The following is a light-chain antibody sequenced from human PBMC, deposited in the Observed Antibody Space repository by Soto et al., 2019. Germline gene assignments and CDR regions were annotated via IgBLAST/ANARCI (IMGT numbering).Light chain of an antibody. CDR1: KTISSW. CDR2: KVS. CDR3: QHQNSYSGT. Sequence: KIPQSPSSLSAPVGARVSITCRDSKTISSWLAWYQQKPGQAPKPLIYKVSTLNSGVPSRCCDSGAGAAYTPTIISLLPHDVVTYYCQHQNSYSGTFGQGTKVDIK. J-gene: IGKJ1*01. V-gene: IGKV1-5*03.